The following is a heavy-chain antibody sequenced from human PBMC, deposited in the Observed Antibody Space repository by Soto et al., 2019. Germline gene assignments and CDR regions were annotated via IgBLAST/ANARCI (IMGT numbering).Heavy chain of an antibody. CDR3: AREFPYYASSDSYLDY. J-gene: IGHJ4*02. V-gene: IGHV6-1*01. D-gene: IGHD3-16*01. Sequence: PSQTLSLTCAISGDSVSGNSAAWNWISQSPSRGLEWLGRTYYRSRWYNDYAVSVKSRITVTPDTSKNQFSLHLNSVTPEDTAVYYCAREFPYYASSDSYLDYWGQGALVTVSS. CDR1: GDSVSGNSAA. CDR2: TYYRSRWYN.